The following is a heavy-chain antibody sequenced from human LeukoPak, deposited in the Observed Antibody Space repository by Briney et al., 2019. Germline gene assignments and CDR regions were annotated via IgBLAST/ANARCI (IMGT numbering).Heavy chain of an antibody. D-gene: IGHD4-23*01. Sequence: GRSLRLSCAASGFTFTNYAIHWVRQAPGKGLEWLAVVSSDETTKFYADSVKGQFTISRDNSKNTVYLQMDSLSTEDTAVYYCVKKGGNNGRYDYFDYWGQGTLVTVSS. CDR2: VSSDETTK. V-gene: IGHV3-30-3*02. J-gene: IGHJ4*02. CDR1: GFTFTNYA. CDR3: VKKGGNNGRYDYFDY.